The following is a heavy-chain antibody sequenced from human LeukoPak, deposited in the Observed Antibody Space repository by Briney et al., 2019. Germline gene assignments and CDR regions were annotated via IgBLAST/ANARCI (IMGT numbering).Heavy chain of an antibody. J-gene: IGHJ4*02. CDR2: ISPSGGST. CDR3: ARDLPAFSYDSSGRLDY. CDR1: GYTFTSYY. V-gene: IGHV1-46*01. Sequence: ASVKVSCKASGYTFTSYYMHWVRQAPGQGLEWMGIISPSGGSTSYAQKFQGRVTMTRDTSTSTVYMELSSLRSEDTAVYYCARDLPAFSYDSSGRLDYWGQGTLVTVSS. D-gene: IGHD3-22*01.